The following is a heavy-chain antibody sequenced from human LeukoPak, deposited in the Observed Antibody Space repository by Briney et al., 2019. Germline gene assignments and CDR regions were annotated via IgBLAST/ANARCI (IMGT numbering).Heavy chain of an antibody. J-gene: IGHJ4*02. CDR3: ARVSEGGYYDSSGYHLDY. D-gene: IGHD3-22*01. Sequence: GGSLRLSCAASGFTFSSYEMNWVRQAPGKGLEWVSYISSSGSTMYYADSVKGRFTISRDNAKNSLYLQMNSLRAEDTAVYYCARVSEGGYYDSSGYHLDYWGQGTLVTVSS. CDR1: GFTFSSYE. CDR2: ISSSGSTM. V-gene: IGHV3-48*03.